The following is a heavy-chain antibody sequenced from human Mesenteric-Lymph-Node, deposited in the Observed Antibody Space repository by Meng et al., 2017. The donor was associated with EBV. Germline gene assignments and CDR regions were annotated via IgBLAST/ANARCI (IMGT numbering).Heavy chain of an antibody. Sequence: QVQVVQSGAEVRKPGASGKVSCRSSGYTFTDYGITWVRQAPGQGLECMGWIRGYNGDTKYARNFQGRVTMTTDTSTSTAYMELRSLRSDDTAVYYCARAYNSGYLMGWLDPWGQGTLVTVSS. J-gene: IGHJ5*02. D-gene: IGHD3-22*01. CDR1: GYTFTDYG. CDR2: IRGYNGDT. CDR3: ARAYNSGYLMGWLDP. V-gene: IGHV1-18*01.